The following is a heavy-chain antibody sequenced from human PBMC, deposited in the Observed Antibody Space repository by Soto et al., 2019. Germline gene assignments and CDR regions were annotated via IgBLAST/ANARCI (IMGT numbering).Heavy chain of an antibody. V-gene: IGHV4-31*03. CDR1: GGSISSGGYY. J-gene: IGHJ5*02. CDR2: IYYSGST. CDR3: ARDRIAAAGTWWFDP. D-gene: IGHD6-13*01. Sequence: SETLSLTCTVSGGSISSGGYYWSWIRQHPGKGLEWIGYIYYSGSTYYNPSLKSRVTISVDTSKNQFSLKLSSVTAADTAVYYCARDRIAAAGTWWFDPWGQGTLVTVSS.